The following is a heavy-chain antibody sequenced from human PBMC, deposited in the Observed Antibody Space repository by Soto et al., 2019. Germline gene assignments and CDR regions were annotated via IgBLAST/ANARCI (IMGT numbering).Heavy chain of an antibody. CDR3: ARSLDVFLWLGELLSLGFDS. J-gene: IGHJ4*02. CDR1: GFNVNSDY. Sequence: EVQLVESGGGLIHPGGSLRLSCAASGFNVNSDYMNWVRQTPGKGLEWVASIYSGETTYYADSVRGRFTISSDKSKNTLDLQMNSLRAEDTAVYYCARSLDVFLWLGELLSLGFDSWGQGTLVTASS. CDR2: IYSGETT. V-gene: IGHV3-53*01. D-gene: IGHD3-10*01.